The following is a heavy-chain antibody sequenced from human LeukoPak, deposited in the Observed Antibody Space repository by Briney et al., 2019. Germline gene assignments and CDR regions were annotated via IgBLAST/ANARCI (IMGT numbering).Heavy chain of an antibody. CDR3: ARDASSSWYGEIDP. Sequence: GGSLRLSCAASGFTFGSYAMHWVRQAPGKGLEWVAVISYDGSNKYYADSVKGRFTISRDNSKNTLYLQMNSLRAEDTAVYYCARDASSSWYGEIDPWGQGTLVTVSS. CDR2: ISYDGSNK. D-gene: IGHD6-13*01. J-gene: IGHJ5*02. CDR1: GFTFGSYA. V-gene: IGHV3-30-3*01.